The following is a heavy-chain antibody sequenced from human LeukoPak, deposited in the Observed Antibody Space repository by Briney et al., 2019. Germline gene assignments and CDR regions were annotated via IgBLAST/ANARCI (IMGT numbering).Heavy chain of an antibody. J-gene: IGHJ4*02. CDR3: AREYGSGSYSDY. Sequence: PGWSMRLSWAASGFTFSSYWMHWVRQALGKVLGLVSRINSDCSSTSYADSVEGRFTISSDNAKNTLYLQMNSLRAEDTAVYYCAREYGSGSYSDYWGQGNLVTVSS. CDR2: INSDCSST. V-gene: IGHV3-74*01. D-gene: IGHD3-10*01. CDR1: GFTFSSYW.